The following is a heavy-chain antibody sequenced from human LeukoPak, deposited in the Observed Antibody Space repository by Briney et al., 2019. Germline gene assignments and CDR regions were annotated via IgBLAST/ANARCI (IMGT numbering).Heavy chain of an antibody. D-gene: IGHD5-18*01. V-gene: IGHV4-4*02. CDR3: ARDRQRGYSYCLLYYYYHMHP. CDR2: IYHSGST. J-gene: IGHJ6*03. Sequence: PSGTLSLTCAVSGGSISSSNWWSWVRQPPGTGLEWIGEIYHSGSTNYNPSLKSRVTLSGEKSKNQFSRKVGSVTPADRGGIYCARDRQRGYSYCLLYYYYHMHPWGKGPTVTVSS. CDR1: GGSISSSNW.